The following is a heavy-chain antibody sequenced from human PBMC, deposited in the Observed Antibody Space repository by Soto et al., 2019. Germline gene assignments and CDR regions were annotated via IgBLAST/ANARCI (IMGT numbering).Heavy chain of an antibody. J-gene: IGHJ4*02. CDR2: ISGSGGNT. CDR1: GFTFSSYA. V-gene: IGHV3-23*01. CDR3: AKDGSSWSYYFDF. Sequence: EVQLLESGGGLVQPGGSLRLSCAASGFTFSSYAMSWVRQAPGKGLEWVSAISGSGGNTYYADSVKGRFTISRDNSKNTLYLQMNSLRAEDTAVYYCAKDGSSWSYYFDFWGQGTLVTVSS. D-gene: IGHD6-13*01.